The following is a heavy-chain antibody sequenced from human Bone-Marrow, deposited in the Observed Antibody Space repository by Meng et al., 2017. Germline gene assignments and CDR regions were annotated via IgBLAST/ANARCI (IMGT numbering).Heavy chain of an antibody. CDR1: GYTFTSYG. J-gene: IGHJ3*02. Sequence: ASVKVSSKASGYTFTSYGISWVRQAPGQGLEWMGRIITHNGNTNNAQKLQGRVTMTTDTSTSTAYMELRSLRSDDTAVYYCARDKYSYGSGDAFDIWGQGTMVTVSS. D-gene: IGHD5-18*01. CDR3: ARDKYSYGSGDAFDI. CDR2: IITHNGNT. V-gene: IGHV1-18*01.